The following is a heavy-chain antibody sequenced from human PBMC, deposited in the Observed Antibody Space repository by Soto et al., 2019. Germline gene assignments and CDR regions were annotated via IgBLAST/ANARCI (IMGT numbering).Heavy chain of an antibody. CDR3: ARQEQQWLAFDY. Sequence: SGPTLVNPTQTLTLTCTFSGFSLSTSGMCVSWIRQPPGKALEWLALIDWDDDKYYSTSLKTRLTVSKDTSKNQVVLTMTNMDPVDTATYYCARQEQQWLAFDYWGQGTLVTVSS. D-gene: IGHD6-19*01. CDR2: IDWDDDK. CDR1: GFSLSTSGMC. J-gene: IGHJ4*02. V-gene: IGHV2-70*01.